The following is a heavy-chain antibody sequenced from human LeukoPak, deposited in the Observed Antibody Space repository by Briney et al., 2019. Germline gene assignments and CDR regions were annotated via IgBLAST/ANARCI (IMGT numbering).Heavy chain of an antibody. CDR2: IRYDGSSE. CDR3: AKNKVWWLPDS. D-gene: IGHD5-12*01. Sequence: GGSLRLSCAASGFTFSNFGMHWVRQAPGKGLEWVAFIRYDGSSEYYADSVKGRFTISRDNSKNTLYLQMNSLRADDTALYYCAKNKVWWLPDSWGQGTLVTVSS. J-gene: IGHJ4*02. CDR1: GFTFSNFG. V-gene: IGHV3-30*02.